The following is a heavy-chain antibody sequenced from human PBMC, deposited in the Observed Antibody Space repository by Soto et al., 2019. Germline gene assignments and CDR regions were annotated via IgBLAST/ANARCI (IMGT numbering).Heavy chain of an antibody. CDR1: GYTFTNYA. CDR2: INAGNRNT. D-gene: IGHD3-16*02. Sequence: QVQLVQSGAEVKKPGASVKVSCKASGYTFTNYAIHWVRQAPGQRLEWMGWINAGNRNTEYSQKFQDRIIMTRDTSANTAYMELSSLTSEDTAVYYCARGYEYVWGSYRSDAFYIWGQGTIVTVSS. V-gene: IGHV1-3*01. CDR3: ARGYEYVWGSYRSDAFYI. J-gene: IGHJ3*02.